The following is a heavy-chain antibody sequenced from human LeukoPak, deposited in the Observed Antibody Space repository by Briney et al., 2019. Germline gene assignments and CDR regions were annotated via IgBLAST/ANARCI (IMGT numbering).Heavy chain of an antibody. D-gene: IGHD1-26*01. CDR3: ARAEWELLYLGY. V-gene: IGHV1-2*02. CDR2: INPNSGGT. Sequence: ASVKVSCKASGYTFTGYYMHWVRQAPGQGLEWMGWINPNSGGTNYAQKFQGRVTMTRDTSISTAYMELSRLRSDDTAVYYRARAEWELLYLGYWGQGTLVTVSS. CDR1: GYTFTGYY. J-gene: IGHJ4*02.